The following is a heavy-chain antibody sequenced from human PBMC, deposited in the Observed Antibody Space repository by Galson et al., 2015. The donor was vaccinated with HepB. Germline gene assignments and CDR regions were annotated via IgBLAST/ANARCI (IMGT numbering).Heavy chain of an antibody. CDR3: ANYNKTTYCGGDCEHGFDP. Sequence: SVKVSCKASGGTFSSYAISWVRQAPGQGLEWMGGIIPIFGTANYAQKFQGRVTITADESTSTAYMELSSLRSEDTAVYYCANYNKTTYCGGDCEHGFDPWGQGTLVTVSS. D-gene: IGHD2-21*02. J-gene: IGHJ5*02. CDR2: IIPIFGTA. V-gene: IGHV1-69*13. CDR1: GGTFSSYA.